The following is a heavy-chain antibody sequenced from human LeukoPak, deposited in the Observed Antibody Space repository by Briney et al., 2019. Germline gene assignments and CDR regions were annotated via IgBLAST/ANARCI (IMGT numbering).Heavy chain of an antibody. CDR3: AKDGRWLQCYFDY. J-gene: IGHJ4*02. D-gene: IGHD5-24*01. CDR2: ISYDGSNK. CDR1: GSTFSSYG. V-gene: IGHV3-30*18. Sequence: GRSLRLSCAASGSTFSSYGMHWVRQAPGKGLEWVAVISYDGSNKYYADSVKGRFTISRDNSKNTLYLQMNSLRAEDMAVYYCAKDGRWLQCYFDYWGQGTLVTVSS.